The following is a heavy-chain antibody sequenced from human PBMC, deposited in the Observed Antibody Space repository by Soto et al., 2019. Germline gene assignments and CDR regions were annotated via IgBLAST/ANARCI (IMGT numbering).Heavy chain of an antibody. CDR2: IYYSGST. D-gene: IGHD6-6*01. CDR1: GGPVSSGSYY. Sequence: SETLSLTCTASGGPVSSGSYYWSWIRQPPGKGLEWIGYIYYSGSTNYNPSLKSRVTISVDTSKNQFSLKLSSVTAADTAVYYCARAHSNSLAPLGWFDPWGQGTLVTVSS. V-gene: IGHV4-61*01. J-gene: IGHJ5*02. CDR3: ARAHSNSLAPLGWFDP.